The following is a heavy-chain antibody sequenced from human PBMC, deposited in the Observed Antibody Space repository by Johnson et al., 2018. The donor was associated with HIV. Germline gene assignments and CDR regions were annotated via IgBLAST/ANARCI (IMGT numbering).Heavy chain of an antibody. Sequence: QVQLVESGGGVVQPGRSLRLSCEASGFTFRDYGMHWVRQAPGKGLEWVAVIWFDGITKYYSDSVKGRFTISRDLSKNTLFLQMNSLRADDTAVYYCARDIFYTDTAFDIWGQGTMVTVSS. CDR3: ARDIFYTDTAFDI. J-gene: IGHJ3*02. CDR2: IWFDGITK. CDR1: GFTFRDYG. V-gene: IGHV3-33*01.